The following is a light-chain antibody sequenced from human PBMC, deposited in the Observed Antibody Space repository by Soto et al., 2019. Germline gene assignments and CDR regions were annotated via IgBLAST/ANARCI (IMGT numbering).Light chain of an antibody. J-gene: IGLJ3*02. Sequence: QPVLTQSSSASASLGSTVKLTCTLSSGHSSYIIAWHQQQPGKAPRYLLKLEGSESYNKGSGIPYRFSGSSSGADRYLTSSNLQSEAESDYYCENGDLNIHVFGGGTKLTVL. CDR2: LEGSESY. CDR1: SGHSSYI. CDR3: ENGDLNIHV. V-gene: IGLV4-60*03.